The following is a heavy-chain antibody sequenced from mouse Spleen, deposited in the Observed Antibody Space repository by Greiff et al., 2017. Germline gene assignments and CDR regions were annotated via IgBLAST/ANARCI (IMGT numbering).Heavy chain of an antibody. CDR1: GYTFTSYW. Sequence: VQLQQPGAELVRPGSSVKLSCKASGYTFTSYWMHWVKQRPIQGLEWIGNIDPSDSETHYNQKFKDKATLTVDKSSSTAYMQLSSLTSEDSAVYYCARDGKKDYFDYWGQGTTLTVSS. V-gene: IGHV1-52*01. D-gene: IGHD2-1*01. CDR2: IDPSDSET. CDR3: ARDGKKDYFDY. J-gene: IGHJ2*01.